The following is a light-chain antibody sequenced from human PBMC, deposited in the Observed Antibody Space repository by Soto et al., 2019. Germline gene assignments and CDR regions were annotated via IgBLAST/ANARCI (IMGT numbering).Light chain of an antibody. J-gene: IGKJ5*01. CDR1: QAIRTA. V-gene: IGKV1-6*01. Sequence: AIQLTQSPSSLSASVGDRVTITCRASQAIRTALGWYQQKPGKVPKLLIYAASTLQSGVPSRFSGSGSGTDFTLTISSLQPEDFAVYYCQQYDNWPITFGQGTRLEIK. CDR2: AAS. CDR3: QQYDNWPIT.